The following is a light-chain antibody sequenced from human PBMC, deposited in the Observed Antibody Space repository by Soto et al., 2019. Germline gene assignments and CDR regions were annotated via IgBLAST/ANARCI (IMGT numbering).Light chain of an antibody. V-gene: IGKV1-27*01. J-gene: IGKJ1*01. Sequence: DIQVTQSPSSLSASVGDRVTITCRASQGIANFLAWYQQKPGKVPKLLIYTASTLQSGVPSRFSGSGSGTDFTLTISSLQPADVATYYCQKYNSAFWTFGQGTKVEIK. CDR1: QGIANF. CDR3: QKYNSAFWT. CDR2: TAS.